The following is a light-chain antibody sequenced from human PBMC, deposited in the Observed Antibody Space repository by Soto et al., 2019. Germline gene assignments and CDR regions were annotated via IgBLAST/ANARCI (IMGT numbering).Light chain of an antibody. Sequence: DIQMTQSPSSVSASVGDRITITCRASQDIGGRWAWFQQKPGKAPQYLIQAASILQSGVPSRFSGSGSGTEFILTINNLQPEDFASYFCLQVYSFPRTFGLGTKVEI. CDR3: LQVYSFPRT. V-gene: IGKV1-12*01. CDR2: AAS. CDR1: QDIGGR. J-gene: IGKJ1*01.